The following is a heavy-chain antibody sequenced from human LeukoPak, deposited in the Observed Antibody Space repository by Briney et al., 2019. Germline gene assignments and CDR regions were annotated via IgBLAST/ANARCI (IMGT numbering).Heavy chain of an antibody. CDR2: IDPTDSYT. J-gene: IGHJ4*02. Sequence: GESLKISCKGSGYSFTSYWISWVRQMPGKGLEWMGSIDPTDSYTNYSPSFQGHVTISADKSISTAYLQWSSLKASDTAMYYCARQAPGSGWYDYGGQGTLVTVSS. CDR3: ARQAPGSGWYDY. D-gene: IGHD6-19*01. V-gene: IGHV5-10-1*01. CDR1: GYSFTSYW.